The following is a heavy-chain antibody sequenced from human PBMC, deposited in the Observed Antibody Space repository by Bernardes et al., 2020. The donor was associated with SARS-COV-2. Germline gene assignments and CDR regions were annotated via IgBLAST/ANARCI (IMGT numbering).Heavy chain of an antibody. CDR2: IGGVPDET. CDR1: GFIFDTYA. CDR3: AKDQTSFNSRFDPFDL. J-gene: IGHJ3*01. V-gene: IGHV3-23*01. Sequence: GGSLRLSCSASGFIFDTYAMSWVRQAPGRGLEWVSSIGGVPDETYYADSVKGRFTIVRDNSRNTLYPQMNRLRADDTALYYCAKDQTSFNSRFDPFDLWGQGTMVTVSS. D-gene: IGHD3-3*01.